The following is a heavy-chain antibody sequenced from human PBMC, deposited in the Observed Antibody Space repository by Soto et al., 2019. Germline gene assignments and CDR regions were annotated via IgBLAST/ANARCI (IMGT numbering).Heavy chain of an antibody. CDR3: ARGTQYSSTWNY. D-gene: IGHD6-13*01. V-gene: IGHV4-59*08. Sequence: PSETLSLTCTVSGGSISSYHWSWVRQPPGKGLEWIGYSNYRGNTNYNPSLKSRVTMSLDTPKNQFSLKLSSVTAADTAVYYCARGTQYSSTWNYWGQGTLVTVSS. J-gene: IGHJ4*02. CDR1: GGSISSYH. CDR2: SNYRGNT.